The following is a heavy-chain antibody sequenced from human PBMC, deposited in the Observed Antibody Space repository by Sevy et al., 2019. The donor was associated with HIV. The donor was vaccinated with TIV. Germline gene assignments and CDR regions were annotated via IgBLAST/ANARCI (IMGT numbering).Heavy chain of an antibody. CDR1: GFTFSSYD. CDR3: SRVALTFGGDPYDKHYFMDV. V-gene: IGHV3-30*03. D-gene: IGHD3-16*01. Sequence: GGSLRLSCAAPGFTFSSYDMHWVRQAPGKGLEWVAVISYDGSNKFYLDSVKGGFTISRDNSKSTLYLQLSSLGAEDTAGYYCSRVALTFGGDPYDKHYFMDVWGKGTTVTVSS. J-gene: IGHJ6*03. CDR2: ISYDGSNK.